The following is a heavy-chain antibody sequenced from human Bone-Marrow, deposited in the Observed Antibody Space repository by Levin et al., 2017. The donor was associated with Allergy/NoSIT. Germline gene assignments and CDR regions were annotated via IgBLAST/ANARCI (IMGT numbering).Heavy chain of an antibody. D-gene: IGHD6-19*01. CDR3: ARERATSGWTD. CDR2: ISASGRKI. Sequence: LSGGSLRLSCAASGFSFSSYEMNWVRQAPGKGLEWVSFISASGRKIFYVGSVKGRFTISRDNAKNLVFLQMNSLRDEDTAIYYCARERATSGWTDWGQGTLVTVSS. CDR1: GFSFSSYE. V-gene: IGHV3-48*03. J-gene: IGHJ4*02.